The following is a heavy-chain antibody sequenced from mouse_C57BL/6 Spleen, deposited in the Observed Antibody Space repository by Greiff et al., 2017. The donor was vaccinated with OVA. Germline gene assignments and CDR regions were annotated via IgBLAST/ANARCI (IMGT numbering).Heavy chain of an antibody. Sequence: ESGPGLVKPSQSLSLTCSVTGYSITSGYYWNWIRQFPGNKLEWMGYISYDGSNNYNPSLKNRISITRDTSKNQVFLKLNSVTTEDTATYYCASGYAWFAYWGQGTLVTVSA. D-gene: IGHD2-2*01. J-gene: IGHJ3*01. CDR2: ISYDGSN. CDR3: ASGYAWFAY. CDR1: GYSITSGYY. V-gene: IGHV3-6*01.